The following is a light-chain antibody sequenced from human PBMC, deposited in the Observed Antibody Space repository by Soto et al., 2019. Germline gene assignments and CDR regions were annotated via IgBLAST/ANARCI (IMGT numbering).Light chain of an antibody. CDR2: EDD. V-gene: IGLV2-23*02. CDR3: CSYAGRSTFVV. CDR1: SSDVGTYNL. Sequence: QSALTQPASVSGSPVQSITISCTGTSSDVGTYNLVSWYQQHPGKAPKVIIYEDDKRPSGVADRFSGSRSGNTASLTISGLQAEDEADYHCCSYAGRSTFVVFGGGTKVTVL. J-gene: IGLJ2*01.